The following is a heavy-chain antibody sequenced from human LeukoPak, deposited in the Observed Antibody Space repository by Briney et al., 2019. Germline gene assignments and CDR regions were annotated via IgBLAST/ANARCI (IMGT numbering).Heavy chain of an antibody. V-gene: IGHV3-9*02. CDR2: ISWNSGSI. Sequence: PGGSLRLSCAASGFTSDDYAMHWVRQAPGKGLEWVSGISWNSGSIGYADSVKGRFTISRDNAKNSLYLQMNSLRAEDTALYYCAKGPGTAMVTPFDYWGQGTLVTVSS. J-gene: IGHJ4*02. CDR1: GFTSDDYA. CDR3: AKGPGTAMVTPFDY. D-gene: IGHD5-18*01.